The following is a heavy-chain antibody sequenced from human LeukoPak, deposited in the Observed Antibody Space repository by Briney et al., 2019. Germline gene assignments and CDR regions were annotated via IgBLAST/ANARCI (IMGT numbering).Heavy chain of an antibody. CDR2: IWYDGSNI. V-gene: IGHV3-33*01. J-gene: IGHJ4*02. Sequence: GRSLRLSCAASGLTLSSFGIHWVRQAPGKGLEWVAHIWYDGSNIYYADSVKGRFTVSRDNSKNTVYLQMNSLKTEDTAVYYCTTEGFCGGDCYGYWGQGTLVTVSS. D-gene: IGHD2-21*01. CDR3: TTEGFCGGDCYGY. CDR1: GLTLSSFG.